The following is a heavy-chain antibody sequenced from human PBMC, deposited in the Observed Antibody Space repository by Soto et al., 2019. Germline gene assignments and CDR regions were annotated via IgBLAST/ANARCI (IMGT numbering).Heavy chain of an antibody. J-gene: IGHJ4*02. D-gene: IGHD3-16*01. CDR1: GFTFSSYA. V-gene: IGHV3-30-3*01. Sequence: PGGSLRLSCAASGFTFSSYAMHWVRQAPGKGLEWVAVISYDGSNKYYADSVKGRFTISRDNSKNTLYLQMNSLRAEDTAVYYCSRAYEGDYFDYWGQGTLVPVSS. CDR3: SRAYEGDYFDY. CDR2: ISYDGSNK.